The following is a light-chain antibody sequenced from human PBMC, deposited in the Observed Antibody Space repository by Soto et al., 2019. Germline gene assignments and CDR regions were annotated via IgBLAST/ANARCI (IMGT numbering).Light chain of an antibody. V-gene: IGKV3-11*01. CDR3: QQYGSSPET. CDR2: DIS. J-gene: IGKJ1*01. Sequence: EIVLTQSPATLSLSPGESATLSCRATRSVSSYLAWYQQQPGQAPRLLIYDISTRATGNPTRFNGSGSGTEFTLTISSLQSEDFAVYYCQQYGSSPETFGQGTKVDNK. CDR1: RSVSSY.